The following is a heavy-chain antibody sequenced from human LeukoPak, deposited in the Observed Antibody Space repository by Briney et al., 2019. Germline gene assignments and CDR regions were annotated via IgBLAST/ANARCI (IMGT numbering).Heavy chain of an antibody. CDR1: GGSISGYY. Sequence: KPSETLSLTCTVSGGSISGYYWSWIRQPPGQGLEWIGYIFYSGNTNYNPTLKSRVTISVDTSENQFSLRLSSVTAVDTAVYFCARQASWLPYFDLWGRGTLVAVSS. D-gene: IGHD6-13*01. V-gene: IGHV4-59*08. CDR3: ARQASWLPYFDL. CDR2: IFYSGNT. J-gene: IGHJ2*01.